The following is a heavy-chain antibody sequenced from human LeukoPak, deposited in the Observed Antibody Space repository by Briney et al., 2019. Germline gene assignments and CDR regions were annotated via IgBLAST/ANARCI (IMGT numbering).Heavy chain of an antibody. V-gene: IGHV3-9*01. CDR3: AKDRSLDGDYVFDD. CDR2: VNWNSGNI. Sequence: GGSLRLSCAASGVTFNDYAMHWVRHAPGTGLERVSGVNWNSGNIGYADSVKGRFTISRDNAKNSLYLQMNSLRTEDTALYYCAKDRSLDGDYVFDDWGQGTLVTVSS. D-gene: IGHD4-17*01. CDR1: GVTFNDYA. J-gene: IGHJ4*02.